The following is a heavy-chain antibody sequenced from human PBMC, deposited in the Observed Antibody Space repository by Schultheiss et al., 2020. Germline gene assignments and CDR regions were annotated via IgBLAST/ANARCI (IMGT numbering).Heavy chain of an antibody. J-gene: IGHJ2*01. CDR1: GFTFSSYW. D-gene: IGHD2-21*02. Sequence: GGSLRLSCAASGFTFSSYWMHWVRQAPGKGLVWVSRINSDGSSTSYADSVKGRFTISRDNAKNTLYLQMNSLRAEDTAVYYCARSYCGGDCFTSTEYWYFDLWGSGTLVTVSS. CDR2: INSDGSST. V-gene: IGHV3-74*01. CDR3: ARSYCGGDCFTSTEYWYFDL.